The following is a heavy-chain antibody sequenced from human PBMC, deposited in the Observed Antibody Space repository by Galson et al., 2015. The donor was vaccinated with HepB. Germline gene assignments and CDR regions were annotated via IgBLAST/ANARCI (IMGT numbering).Heavy chain of an antibody. CDR1: GFSLSTSGVG. D-gene: IGHD6-13*01. CDR2: IYWNDDK. J-gene: IGHJ4*02. V-gene: IGHV2-5*01. Sequence: ALVKPTQTLTLTCTFSGFSLSTSGVGVGWIRQPPGKALEWLALIYWNDDKRYSPSLKSRLTITKDTSKNQVVLTMTNMDPVDTATYYCAHSREYSSSWYQIDYWGQGTLVTVSS. CDR3: AHSREYSSSWYQIDY.